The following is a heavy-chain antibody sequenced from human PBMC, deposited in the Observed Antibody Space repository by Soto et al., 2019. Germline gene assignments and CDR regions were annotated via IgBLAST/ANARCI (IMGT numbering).Heavy chain of an antibody. Sequence: GGAERISGEAPGWKFSSSARSWVHQAPGKGLEWVSGISGSAYSTYYADSVEGRFTISRDNSKSTLYLQINSLRADDPAVYYCAKDPRTSGQGTQVSVSS. CDR2: ISGSAYST. V-gene: IGHV3-23*01. CDR3: AKDPRT. CDR1: GWKFSSSA. J-gene: IGHJ5*02.